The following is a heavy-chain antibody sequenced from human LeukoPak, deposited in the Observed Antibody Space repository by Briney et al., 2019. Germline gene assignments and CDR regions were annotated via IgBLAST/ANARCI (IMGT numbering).Heavy chain of an antibody. CDR1: GLTFSSYW. J-gene: IGHJ4*02. CDR3: ARVGCTTTSCLAN. Sequence: GGSLRLSCAISGLTFSSYWMTWVRQATGKGLELVANIKQDGSEKYYVDSVKGRFTISRDNAKNSLYLQMSSLRVEDTAVYYCARVGCTTTSCLANWGQGTLVTVSS. V-gene: IGHV3-7*01. D-gene: IGHD2-2*01. CDR2: IKQDGSEK.